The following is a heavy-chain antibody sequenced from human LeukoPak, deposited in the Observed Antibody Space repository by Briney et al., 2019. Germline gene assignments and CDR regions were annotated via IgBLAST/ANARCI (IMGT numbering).Heavy chain of an antibody. Sequence: GGSLRLSCAASGFTFSDYYMSWIRQAPGKGLDWVSYISSSGSTIYYADSVKGRFTISRDNAKNSLYLQMNSLRAEDTAVYYCARVVGYYDYVWGSYRYTRHDAFDIWGQGTMVTVSS. J-gene: IGHJ3*02. V-gene: IGHV3-11*01. CDR1: GFTFSDYY. D-gene: IGHD3-16*02. CDR3: ARVVGYYDYVWGSYRYTRHDAFDI. CDR2: ISSSGSTI.